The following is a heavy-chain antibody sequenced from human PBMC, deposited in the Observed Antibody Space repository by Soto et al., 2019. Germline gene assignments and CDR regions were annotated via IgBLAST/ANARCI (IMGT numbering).Heavy chain of an antibody. CDR2: INAGNGNT. D-gene: IGHD3-22*01. V-gene: IGHV1-3*01. J-gene: IGHJ6*02. Sequence: QVQLVQSGAEVKKPGASVKVSCKASGYTFTSYAMHWVRQAPGQRLEWMGWINAGNGNTKYSQKFQGRGTITRDTSASTAYMELSSVRSEDTAVYYCAREYYDSGGSYFMDVWGQGTTVTVSS. CDR3: AREYYDSGGSYFMDV. CDR1: GYTFTSYA.